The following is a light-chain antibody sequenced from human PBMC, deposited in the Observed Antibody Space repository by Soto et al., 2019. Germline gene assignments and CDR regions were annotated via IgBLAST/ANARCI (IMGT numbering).Light chain of an antibody. CDR3: QQYGGSPSFT. CDR1: ETVDSNS. J-gene: IGKJ3*01. Sequence: IVLTQSPGTLSLSPGERATLSCRASETVDSNSLAWYQQKPGQAPRLLIYAASRRATGIPDRFIGSGSGTAFSLINTRLEPEDFAVYYCQQYGGSPSFTFGPGTRVDVK. CDR2: AAS. V-gene: IGKV3-20*01.